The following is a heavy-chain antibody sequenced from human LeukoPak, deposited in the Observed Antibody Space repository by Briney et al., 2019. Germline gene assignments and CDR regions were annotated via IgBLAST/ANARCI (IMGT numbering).Heavy chain of an antibody. CDR2: IWYDGSNK. V-gene: IGHV3-33*01. J-gene: IGHJ4*02. CDR3: ARDQRSSYLDC. Sequence: GGSLRLSCAASGFTFSNYGMHWVRQAPGKGLEWVAVIWYDGSNKYYADSVKGRFTISRDSSKNTLYLQMNSLGAEDTAVYYCARDQRSSYLDCWGQGTLVTVSS. CDR1: GFTFSNYG. D-gene: IGHD5-24*01.